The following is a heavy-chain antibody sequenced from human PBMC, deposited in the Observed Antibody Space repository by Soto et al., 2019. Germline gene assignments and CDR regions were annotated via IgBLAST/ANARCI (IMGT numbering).Heavy chain of an antibody. D-gene: IGHD2-21*01. CDR3: EKRRHDVSKSCACLDP. J-gene: IGHJ5*02. Sequence: GESLKISCKASVYSFANQWIGWVRQMPGNGMEWMGFISPHPPDPLSGASFYGLVTMSVDKSVSTVYLQWSSLEASDTAMYYCEKRRHDVSKSCACLDPWGKGTLVTVSS. CDR2: ISPHPPDP. CDR1: VYSFANQW. V-gene: IGHV5-51*01.